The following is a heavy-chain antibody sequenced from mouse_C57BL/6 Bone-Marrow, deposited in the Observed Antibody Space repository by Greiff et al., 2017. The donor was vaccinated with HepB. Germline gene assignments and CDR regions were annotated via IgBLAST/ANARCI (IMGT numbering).Heavy chain of an antibody. CDR1: GFSINSDCY. V-gene: IGHV3-3*01. Sequence: EVQLQQSGPSLVRPSQTLSLTCTVTGFSINSDCYWIWIRQFPGNKLEYIGYTFYSGITYYNPSLESRTYITRDTSKNQFALKLSSLTTEDTATYYCAREDYYCSSYAMDYWGQGTSVTVSS. D-gene: IGHD1-1*01. J-gene: IGHJ4*01. CDR2: TFYSGIT. CDR3: AREDYYCSSYAMDY.